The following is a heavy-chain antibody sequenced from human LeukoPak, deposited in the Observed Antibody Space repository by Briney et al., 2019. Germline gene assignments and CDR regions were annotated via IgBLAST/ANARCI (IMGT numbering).Heavy chain of an antibody. CDR2: VNRDGSET. CDR3: ARNNGMDV. CDR1: GFTFSDFY. V-gene: IGHV3-7*03. Sequence: GGSLRLSCAASGFTFSDFYISWIRQVPGRGPEWVANVNRDGSETYYLDSVKGRFTISKDNAKNSLYLQMNSLRAEDTALYHCARNNGMDVWGQGTTVIVSS. J-gene: IGHJ6*02.